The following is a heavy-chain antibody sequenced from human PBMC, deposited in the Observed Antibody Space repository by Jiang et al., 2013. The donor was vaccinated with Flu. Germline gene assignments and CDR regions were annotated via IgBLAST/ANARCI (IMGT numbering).Heavy chain of an antibody. CDR1: GGTFSSYA. CDR2: IIPIFGTA. Sequence: SSVKVSCKASGGTFSSYAISWVRQAPGQGLEWMGGIIPIFGTANYAQKFQGRVTITADESTSTAYMELSSLRSEDTAVYYCARDLKGGWLQSSYYYYGMDAWGQGTTVTVSS. D-gene: IGHD5-24*01. CDR3: ARDLKGGWLQSSYYYYGMDA. V-gene: IGHV1-69*01. J-gene: IGHJ6*02.